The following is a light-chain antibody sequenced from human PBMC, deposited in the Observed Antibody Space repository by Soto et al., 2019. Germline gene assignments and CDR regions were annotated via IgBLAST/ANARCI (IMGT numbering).Light chain of an antibody. V-gene: IGKV1-6*01. J-gene: IGKJ1*01. Sequence: AIQMTQFPSSLSASVGDRVTITCRASQDIRSDLGWYQQRPGKAPKLLIYATSSLQGGVPSRFSGSGSGTDFTLTISSLQPEDFATYYCLLDFSYFWAFGQGTKVDIK. CDR2: ATS. CDR1: QDIRSD. CDR3: LLDFSYFWA.